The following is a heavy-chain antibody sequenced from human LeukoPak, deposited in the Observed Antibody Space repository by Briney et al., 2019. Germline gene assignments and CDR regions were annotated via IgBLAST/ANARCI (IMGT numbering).Heavy chain of an antibody. J-gene: IGHJ6*02. CDR1: GFTVSSNY. V-gene: IGHV4-34*01. D-gene: IGHD6-6*01. CDR3: ARGGALTYSSSGYYYYGMDV. CDR2: INHSGST. Sequence: GSLRLSCAASGFTVSSNYMSWIRQPPGKGLEWIGEINHSGSTNYNPSLKSRVTISVDTSKNQFSLKLSSVTAADTAVYYCARGGALTYSSSGYYYYGMDVWGQGTTVTVSS.